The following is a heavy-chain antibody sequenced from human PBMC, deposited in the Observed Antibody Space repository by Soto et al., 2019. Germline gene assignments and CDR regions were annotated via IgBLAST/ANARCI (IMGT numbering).Heavy chain of an antibody. Sequence: QVQLQESGPGLVKPSETLSLTCTVSGGSVSSGSYYWSWIRQPPGKGLEGIGYIYYSGSTNYNTSLHSRVTISVDTSKTQFSLKLSSVTAADTAVYYCARGFADPHYYDSSGYYGEIDYWGQGTLVTVSS. J-gene: IGHJ4*02. CDR1: GGSVSSGSYY. V-gene: IGHV4-61*01. CDR2: IYYSGST. CDR3: ARGFADPHYYDSSGYYGEIDY. D-gene: IGHD3-22*01.